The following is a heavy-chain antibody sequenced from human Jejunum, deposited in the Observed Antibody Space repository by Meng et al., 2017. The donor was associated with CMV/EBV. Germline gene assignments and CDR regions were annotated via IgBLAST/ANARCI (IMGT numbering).Heavy chain of an antibody. D-gene: IGHD3-10*01. Sequence: LSCAASGFPFSDYTMSWIRQPPGKGLEWISYITSGDTTMYYADSVKGRFTVSRDNAKNSLFLQMNSLRAEDTAMYYCARGGYYGWIIYWGQGTLVTVSS. CDR1: GFPFSDYT. J-gene: IGHJ4*02. CDR2: ITSGDTTM. V-gene: IGHV3-11*01. CDR3: ARGGYYGWIIY.